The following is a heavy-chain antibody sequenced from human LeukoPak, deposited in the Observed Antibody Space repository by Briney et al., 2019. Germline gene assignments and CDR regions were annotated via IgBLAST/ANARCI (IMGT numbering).Heavy chain of an antibody. V-gene: IGHV3-49*03. Sequence: PPGRSLGLSCTASGFTFGDYAMSWFRRAPRKGLEWVGFIRSNAYGATTEYAASVKVRFTISRDDSTRIAYLAMNSLKTEDTAVYYCTRAYSQLGFDPWGQGTLVADSS. CDR3: TRAYSQLGFDP. CDR1: GFTFGDYA. CDR2: IRSNAYGATT. J-gene: IGHJ5*02. D-gene: IGHD2-2*01.